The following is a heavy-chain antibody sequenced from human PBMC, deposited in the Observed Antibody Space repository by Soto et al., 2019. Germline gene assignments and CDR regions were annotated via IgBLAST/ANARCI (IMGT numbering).Heavy chain of an antibody. CDR2: IYLGDSDT. J-gene: IGHJ6*02. D-gene: IGHD2-8*01. Sequence: GESLKISCKGSGYSFTSYWIGWVRQMPGKGLEWMGIIYLGDSDTRYSPSFQGQVTISADKSINAAYLQWSSLKASDTAIYFCAKSPHGYAMDVWGQGTTVTVSS. V-gene: IGHV5-51*01. CDR1: GYSFTSYW. CDR3: AKSPHGYAMDV.